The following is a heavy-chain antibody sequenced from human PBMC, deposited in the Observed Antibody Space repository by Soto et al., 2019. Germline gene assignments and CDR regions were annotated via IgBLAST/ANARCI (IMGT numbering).Heavy chain of an antibody. Sequence: EVQLLESGGNLVQPGGSLRLSCAGSGFTFTTSAMTWVRQAPGKGLEWVSSISASGETTYYADPAKGRFSISRDNSKNTLYLQMNGLRVEDTALYFCVKDLHPCAYWGQGTLVTVSS. CDR2: ISASGETT. V-gene: IGHV3-23*01. J-gene: IGHJ4*02. CDR1: GFTFTTSA. CDR3: VKDLHPCAY.